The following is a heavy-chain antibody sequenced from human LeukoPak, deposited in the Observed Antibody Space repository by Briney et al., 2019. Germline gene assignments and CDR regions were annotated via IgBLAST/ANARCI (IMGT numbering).Heavy chain of an antibody. V-gene: IGHV6-1*01. CDR2: TYYRSKWYY. CDR1: GDSVSSNNAA. CDR3: AREDRLSFDI. J-gene: IGHJ3*02. D-gene: IGHD5-12*01. Sequence: SQTLSLTCAISGDSVSSNNAAWHWTRQSPSRGLEWLGRTYYRSKWYYDYAVSVKSRVTINPDTSKNHFSLQLNSVAPEDTAVYFCAREDRLSFDIWGQGTMVTVSS.